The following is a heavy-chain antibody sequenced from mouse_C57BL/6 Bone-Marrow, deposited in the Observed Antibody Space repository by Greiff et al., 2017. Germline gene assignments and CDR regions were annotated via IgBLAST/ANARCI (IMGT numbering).Heavy chain of an antibody. CDR2: IYPRSGNT. CDR1: GYTFTSYG. V-gene: IGHV1-81*01. CDR3: AGHYYGSSYHFDY. D-gene: IGHD1-1*01. J-gene: IGHJ2*01. Sequence: QVHVKQSGAELARPGASVKLSCKASGYTFTSYGISWVKQRTGQGLEWIGEIYPRSGNTYYNEKFKGKATLTADKSSSTAYMELRSLTSEDSAVYFCAGHYYGSSYHFDYWGQGTTLTVSS.